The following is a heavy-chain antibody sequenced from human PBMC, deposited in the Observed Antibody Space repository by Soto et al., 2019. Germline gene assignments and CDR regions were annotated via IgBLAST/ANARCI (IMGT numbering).Heavy chain of an antibody. CDR2: ISGSGGST. CDR1: GFTFSSYA. D-gene: IGHD6-6*01. V-gene: IGHV3-23*01. Sequence: GGSLRLSCAASGFTFSSYAMSWVRQAPGKGLEWVSAISGSGGSTYYADSVKGRFTISRDNSKNTLYLQMNSLRAEDTDVYYCAKEGAARHRKYYYMDVWGKGTTVTVSS. J-gene: IGHJ6*03. CDR3: AKEGAARHRKYYYMDV.